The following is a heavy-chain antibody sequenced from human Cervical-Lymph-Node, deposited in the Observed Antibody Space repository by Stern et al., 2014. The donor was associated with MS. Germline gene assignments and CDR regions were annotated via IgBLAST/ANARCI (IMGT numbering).Heavy chain of an antibody. CDR3: AKGDSSSPLEY. J-gene: IGHJ4*02. V-gene: IGHV3-33*06. D-gene: IGHD6-6*01. CDR1: GFTFSSYG. Sequence: VQLRESGGGVVKPGRSLRISCASSGFTFSSYGLHCVRQTPAKGLEWVSVIWYDGSNKYYADSVKGRFPISRDNSENTVYLQMNSLRPEDTAVYYCAKGDSSSPLEYWGQGTLVTVSS. CDR2: IWYDGSNK.